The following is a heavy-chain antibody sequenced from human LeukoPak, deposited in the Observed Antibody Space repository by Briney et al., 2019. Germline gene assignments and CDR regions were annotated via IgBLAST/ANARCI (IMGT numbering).Heavy chain of an antibody. CDR1: GFTFSNAW. CDR3: TTVFDP. Sequence: GGSLRLSCAASGFTFSNAWMSWVRQAPGKGLEWVGRIKSKTDGGKTDYAAPVKGSFTISRDDSKNTLYLQMNSLKTEDTAVYYCTTVFDPWGQGTLVTVSS. J-gene: IGHJ5*02. V-gene: IGHV3-15*01. CDR2: IKSKTDGGKT.